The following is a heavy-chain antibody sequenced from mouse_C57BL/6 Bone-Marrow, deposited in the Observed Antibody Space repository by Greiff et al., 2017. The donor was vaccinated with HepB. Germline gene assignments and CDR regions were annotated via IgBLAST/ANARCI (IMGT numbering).Heavy chain of an antibody. CDR1: GYTFTSYG. CDR2: IYPRSGNT. CDR3: ARGDSNYYYFDY. V-gene: IGHV1-81*01. J-gene: IGHJ2*01. D-gene: IGHD2-5*01. Sequence: QVQLQQSGAELARPGASVKLSCKASGYTFTSYGISWVKQRTGQGPEWIGEIYPRSGNTYYNEKFKGKATLTADKSSSTAYMELRSLTSEDSAVYFCARGDSNYYYFDYWGQGTTLTVSS.